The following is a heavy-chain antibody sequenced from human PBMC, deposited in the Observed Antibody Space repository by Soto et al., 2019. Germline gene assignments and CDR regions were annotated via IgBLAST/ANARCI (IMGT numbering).Heavy chain of an antibody. J-gene: IGHJ4*02. CDR1: GGTFSRYT. V-gene: IGHV1-69*02. CDR2: IIPILGIA. Sequence: SVKVSCKASGGTFSRYTISWVRQAPGQGLEWMGRIIPILGIANYSQKFQGRVTITRDTSASTAYMELSSLRSEDTAVYYCARSPGYSYGDYWGQGTLVTVSS. D-gene: IGHD5-18*01. CDR3: ARSPGYSYGDY.